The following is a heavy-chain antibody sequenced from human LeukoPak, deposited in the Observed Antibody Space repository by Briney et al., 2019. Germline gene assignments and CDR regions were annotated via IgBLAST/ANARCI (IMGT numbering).Heavy chain of an antibody. Sequence: GVSLRLSCVASGFTFSRYWMSWVRQAPGKGLEWVAKIKQDGSGEYYLDSVKGRFTISRDNAKNSLYLQMNSLRDDDTAVYFCTTGYSSGWYNEGNYWGQGTLVTVSS. CDR2: IKQDGSGE. CDR3: TTGYSSGWYNEGNY. D-gene: IGHD6-19*01. V-gene: IGHV3-7*01. CDR1: GFTFSRYW. J-gene: IGHJ4*02.